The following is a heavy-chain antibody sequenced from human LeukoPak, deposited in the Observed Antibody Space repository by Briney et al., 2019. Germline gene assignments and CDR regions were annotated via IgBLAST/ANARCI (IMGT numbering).Heavy chain of an antibody. Sequence: SETLSLTGTVSGGSISSSSYYWGWIRQPPGKGLEWIGSIYYSGSTYYNPSLKSRVTISVDTSKNQFSLKLSSVTAADTAVYYCARHGQNYIVVVPAAIDYWGQGTLVTVSS. CDR1: GGSISSSSYY. J-gene: IGHJ4*02. V-gene: IGHV4-39*01. CDR2: IYYSGST. CDR3: ARHGQNYIVVVPAAIDY. D-gene: IGHD2-2*01.